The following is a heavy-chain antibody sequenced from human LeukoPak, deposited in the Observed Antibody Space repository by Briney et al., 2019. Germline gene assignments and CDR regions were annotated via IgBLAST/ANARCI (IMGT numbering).Heavy chain of an antibody. D-gene: IGHD6-13*01. CDR3: ARDRGSWTEIDY. Sequence: ASVKVSCKASGYTFTSYDINWVRQATGQGLEWMGWMNPNSGNTGYAQKLQGRVTMTTDTSTSTAYMELRSLRSDDTAVYYCARDRGSWTEIDYWGQGTLVTVSS. J-gene: IGHJ4*02. V-gene: IGHV1-8*01. CDR2: MNPNSGNT. CDR1: GYTFTSYD.